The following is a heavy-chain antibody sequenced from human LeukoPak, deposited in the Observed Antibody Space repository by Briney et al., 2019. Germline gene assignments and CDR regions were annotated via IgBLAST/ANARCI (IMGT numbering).Heavy chain of an antibody. CDR3: ARAVTGYWYFDL. V-gene: IGHV3-23*01. J-gene: IGHJ2*01. CDR2: ISGRSDNT. CDR1: GFTLSTYA. Sequence: GGSLRLSCAASGFTLSTYAMNWVRQAPGKGLEWVSGISGRSDNTYYADSVKGRFTISRDKSRTTLFLQMNSPTAEDTAIYYCARAVTGYWYFDLWGRGTLVTVSS. D-gene: IGHD1-20*01.